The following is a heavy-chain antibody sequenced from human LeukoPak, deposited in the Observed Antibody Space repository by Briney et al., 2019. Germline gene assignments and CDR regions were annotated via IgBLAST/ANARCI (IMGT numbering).Heavy chain of an antibody. CDR2: ISSSGSTI. D-gene: IGHD2-2*01. CDR3: ARDYSTSSPNKYYYYGMDV. CDR1: GFTFSDYY. J-gene: IGHJ6*04. V-gene: IGHV3-11*04. Sequence: GGSLRLSCEASGFTFSDYYMSWIRQAPGKGLEWVSYISSSGSTIYYADSVKGRFTISRNNAKNSLYLQMNSLRAEDTAVYYCARDYSTSSPNKYYYYGMDVWGKGTTVTVSS.